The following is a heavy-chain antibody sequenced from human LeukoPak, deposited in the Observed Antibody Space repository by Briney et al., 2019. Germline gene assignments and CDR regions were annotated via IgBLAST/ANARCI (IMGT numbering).Heavy chain of an antibody. Sequence: GASVKVSCKASGYTFTSYGISWVRQAPGQGLEWVGWISAYNGNTNYAQKLQGRVTMTTDTSTSTAYMELRSLRSDDTAVYYCARDGEDIVVVPAAQYNWFDPWGQGTLVTVSS. CDR3: ARDGEDIVVVPAAQYNWFDP. D-gene: IGHD2-2*01. V-gene: IGHV1-18*04. CDR1: GYTFTSYG. J-gene: IGHJ5*02. CDR2: ISAYNGNT.